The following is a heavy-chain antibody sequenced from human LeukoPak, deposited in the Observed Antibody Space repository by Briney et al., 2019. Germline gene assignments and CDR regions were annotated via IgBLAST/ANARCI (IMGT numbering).Heavy chain of an antibody. D-gene: IGHD3-22*01. CDR2: ISGSGGST. CDR1: GFTFSTYA. CDR3: AKLETAFTYYYDSSGYYFDY. J-gene: IGHJ4*02. V-gene: IGHV3-23*01. Sequence: PGGSLRLSCAASGFTFSTYAVNWVRQAPGKGLEWVSAISGSGGSTYYADSVKGRFTISRDNSKNTLYLQMNSLRAEDTAVYYCAKLETAFTYYYDSSGYYFDYWGQGTLVTVSS.